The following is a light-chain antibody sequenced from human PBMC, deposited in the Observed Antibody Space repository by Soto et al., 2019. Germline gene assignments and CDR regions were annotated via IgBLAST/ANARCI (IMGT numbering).Light chain of an antibody. CDR3: CSYAGSYTWV. CDR2: DVT. V-gene: IGLV2-11*01. CDR1: NSDVGGYNY. J-gene: IGLJ3*02. Sequence: QSALTQPRSVSGSPGQSLTISCTGTNSDVGGYNYVSWYQQYPGKAPKLMIYDVTKRPSGVPDRFSGSKSGNTASLTISGLQADDEADYYCCSYAGSYTWVFGGGTKVTVL.